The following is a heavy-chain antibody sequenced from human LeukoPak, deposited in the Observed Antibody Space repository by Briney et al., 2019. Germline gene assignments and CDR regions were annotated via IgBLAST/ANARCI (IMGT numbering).Heavy chain of an antibody. CDR3: AKDLGYCSGGSCD. J-gene: IGHJ4*02. Sequence: GGSLRLSCAASGFTFDDYAMPWVRQAPGKGLEWVSGISWNSGSIGYADSVKGRFTISRDNAKNSLYLQMNSLRAEDTALYYCAKDLGYCSGGSCDWGQGTLVTVSS. CDR2: ISWNSGSI. D-gene: IGHD2-15*01. CDR1: GFTFDDYA. V-gene: IGHV3-9*01.